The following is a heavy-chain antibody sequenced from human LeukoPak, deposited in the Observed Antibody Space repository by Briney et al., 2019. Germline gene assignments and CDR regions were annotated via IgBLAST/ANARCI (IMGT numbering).Heavy chain of an antibody. V-gene: IGHV1-2*06. D-gene: IGHD2-2*01. Sequence: ASVKVSCKASGYIFTDYYIHWVRQAPGQGREWMGRINPNSGGTNFAQKFQARVTMTSDTSISTAYMEVSGLESDDTAVYYCARARYCYTTSCPLDYWGQGTLVTVSS. CDR2: INPNSGGT. J-gene: IGHJ4*02. CDR1: GYIFTDYY. CDR3: ARARYCYTTSCPLDY.